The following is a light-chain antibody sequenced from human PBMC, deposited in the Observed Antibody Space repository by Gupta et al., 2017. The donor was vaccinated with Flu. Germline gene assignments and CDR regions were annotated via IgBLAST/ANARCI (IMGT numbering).Light chain of an antibody. V-gene: IGKV4-1*01. CDR2: WAS. CDR3: QHYYTTSLT. Sequence: SPGERATINCKSSHSLLYNPNNKNYLAWYQKKPGQPPKALIYWASTRGSGVPDRFSGNGSGTDFTLTISNLQAEDVAVYYCQHYYTTSLTFGGGTRVEIK. CDR1: HSLLYNPNNKNY. J-gene: IGKJ4*01.